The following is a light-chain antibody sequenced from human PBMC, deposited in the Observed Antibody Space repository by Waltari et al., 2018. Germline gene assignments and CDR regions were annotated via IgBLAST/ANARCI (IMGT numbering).Light chain of an antibody. CDR3: GTWDSSLSAVV. V-gene: IGLV1-51*01. CDR1: SPNIGGNY. J-gene: IGLJ2*01. CDR2: DNN. Sequence: QSVLTQPPSVSAAPGQKVTLSCSGSSPNIGGNYGPWYQQLPGTAPKVLIYDNNKRPSGIPDRFSGSKSGTSATLGITGLQTGDEADYYCGTWDSSLSAVVFGGGTKVTVL.